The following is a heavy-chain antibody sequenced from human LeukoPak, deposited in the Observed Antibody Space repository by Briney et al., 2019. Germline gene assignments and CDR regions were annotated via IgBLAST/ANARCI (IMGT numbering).Heavy chain of an antibody. CDR3: ARGYGLGPYGMDV. CDR1: GYTFTGYY. CDR2: INPNSGGT. D-gene: IGHD3-16*01. V-gene: IGHV1-2*02. J-gene: IGHJ6*02. Sequence: GASVKVSCKASGYTFTGYYMHWVRQAPGQGLEWMGWINPNSGGTNYAQKFQGRVTMTRDMSISTAYMELSRLRSDDTAVYYCARGYGLGPYGMDVWGQGTTVTVSS.